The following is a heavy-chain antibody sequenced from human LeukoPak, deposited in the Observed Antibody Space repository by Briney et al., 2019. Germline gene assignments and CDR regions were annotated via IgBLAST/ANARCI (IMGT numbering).Heavy chain of an antibody. CDR2: IWYDGSNK. D-gene: IGHD6-19*01. J-gene: IGHJ4*02. CDR3: ARDPGGTIAVAGNFDY. CDR1: GFTFSSYG. Sequence: QTGGSLRLSCAASGFTFSSYGMHWVRQAPGKGLEWVAVIWYDGSNKYYADSVKGRFTISRDNSKNTLYLQMNSLRAEDTAVYYCARDPGGTIAVAGNFDYWGQGTLVTVSS. V-gene: IGHV3-33*08.